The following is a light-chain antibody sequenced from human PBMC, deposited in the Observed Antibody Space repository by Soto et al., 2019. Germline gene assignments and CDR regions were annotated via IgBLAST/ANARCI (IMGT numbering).Light chain of an antibody. CDR2: DAS. CDR3: QQRSNPIT. V-gene: IGKV3-11*01. CDR1: QSVSSY. Sequence: EIVLTQSPATLSLSPGERATLSCRASQSVSSYLAWYQQKPGHAPRLPICDASNRASGIPARFRGSGSGTDFTLTISSLEPEDFAVYYCQQRSNPITFGQGTRLEIK. J-gene: IGKJ5*01.